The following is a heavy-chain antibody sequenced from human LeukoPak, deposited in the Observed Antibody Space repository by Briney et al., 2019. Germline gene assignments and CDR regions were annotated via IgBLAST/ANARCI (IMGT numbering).Heavy chain of an antibody. CDR1: GFTFSSYA. CDR2: ISYDGSNK. J-gene: IGHJ6*02. CDR3: ARDRSYYYYYGMDV. Sequence: PGGSLRLSCAASGFTFSSYAMHWVRQAPGKGLEWVAVISYDGSNKYYADSMKGRFTISRDNSKNTLYLQMNSLRAEDTAVYYCARDRSYYYYYGMDVWGQGTTVTVSS. V-gene: IGHV3-30*04.